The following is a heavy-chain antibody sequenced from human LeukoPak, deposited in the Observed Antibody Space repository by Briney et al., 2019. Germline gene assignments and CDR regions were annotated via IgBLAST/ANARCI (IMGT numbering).Heavy chain of an antibody. CDR1: GFSFSTYS. D-gene: IGHD3-9*01. J-gene: IGHJ4*02. CDR3: ARDVDWAFDY. Sequence: PGGSLRLSCAASGFSFSTYSMNWVRQAPGKGLEWVSYIGSSGGTTISYADSVQGRFTISRDNANNSLYLQLNSLRDEDTAVYYCARDVDWAFDYWGQGTLVTVSS. CDR2: IGSSGGTTI. V-gene: IGHV3-48*02.